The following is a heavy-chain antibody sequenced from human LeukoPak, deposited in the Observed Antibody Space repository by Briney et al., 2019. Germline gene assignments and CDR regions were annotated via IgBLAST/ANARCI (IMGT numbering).Heavy chain of an antibody. CDR2: IFYSGST. CDR3: ASGPYPAAGTDHQFDY. V-gene: IGHV4-59*01. D-gene: IGHD6-13*01. Sequence: PSETLSLTCTVSGASISSYYWSWIRQSPGKGREWIGYIFYSGSTLYNPSLQSRVTISVDTSKNQFSLRLTSVTAADTAVYYCASGPYPAAGTDHQFDYWGQGTLVTVSS. J-gene: IGHJ4*02. CDR1: GASISSYY.